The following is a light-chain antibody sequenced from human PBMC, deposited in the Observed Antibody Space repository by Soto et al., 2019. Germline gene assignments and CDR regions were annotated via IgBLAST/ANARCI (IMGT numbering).Light chain of an antibody. Sequence: HSGLTPPPSAYESPGQSVTISCHRTSGDVGGYNYVSWYQQHPGKAPKLMIFEVSERPSGVPDRFSASKSGNTASLTVSGLQAEDEADYYCSSYAGSNNYVFGTGTKVTVL. V-gene: IGLV2-8*01. J-gene: IGLJ1*01. CDR2: EVS. CDR1: SGDVGGYNY. CDR3: SSYAGSNNYV.